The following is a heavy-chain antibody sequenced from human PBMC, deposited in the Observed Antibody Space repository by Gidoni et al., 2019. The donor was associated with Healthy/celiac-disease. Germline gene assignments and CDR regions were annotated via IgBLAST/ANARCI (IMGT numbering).Heavy chain of an antibody. CDR1: GFTFDDYA. J-gene: IGHJ3*02. CDR3: AKDMESGSYYLRAFDI. Sequence: EVQLVESGGGLVQPGRSLRLSCAASGFTFDDYAMHWVRQAPGKGLEWVSGISWNSGSIGYADSVKGRFTISRDNAKNSLYLQMNSLRAEDTALYYCAKDMESGSYYLRAFDIWGQGTMVTVSS. V-gene: IGHV3-9*01. D-gene: IGHD1-26*01. CDR2: ISWNSGSI.